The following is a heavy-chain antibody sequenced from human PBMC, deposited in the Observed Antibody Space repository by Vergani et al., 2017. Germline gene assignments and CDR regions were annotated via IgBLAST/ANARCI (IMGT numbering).Heavy chain of an antibody. D-gene: IGHD3-22*01. Sequence: EVQLVESGGGLVQPGGSLRLSCAASGFTFSNYSMNWVRQAPGKGLEWVSYISTRSTTIYYADSVKGRFTISRDNAKNSLYLQMNSLRAEDTAVFYCARAGDYFDSGGYAYWGQGTLVTVSS. J-gene: IGHJ4*02. CDR3: ARAGDYFDSGGYAY. V-gene: IGHV3-48*04. CDR1: GFTFSNYS. CDR2: ISTRSTTI.